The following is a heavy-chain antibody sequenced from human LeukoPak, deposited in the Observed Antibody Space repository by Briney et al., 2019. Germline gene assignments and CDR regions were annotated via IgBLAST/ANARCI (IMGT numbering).Heavy chain of an antibody. CDR2: INPNSGGT. Sequence: GASVKVSCKASGYTFTGYYMHWVRQAPGQGLEWMGWINPNSGGTNYAQKFQGRVTMTRDTSISTAYMELSRLRSDDTAVYYCASPGAGGGYDFWSGYYKGGREYYFDYWGQGTLVTVSS. J-gene: IGHJ4*02. V-gene: IGHV1-2*02. CDR1: GYTFTGYY. D-gene: IGHD3-3*01. CDR3: ASPGAGGGYDFWSGYYKGGREYYFDY.